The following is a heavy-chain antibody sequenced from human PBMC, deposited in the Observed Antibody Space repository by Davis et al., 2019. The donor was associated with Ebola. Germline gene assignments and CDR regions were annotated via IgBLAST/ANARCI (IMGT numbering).Heavy chain of an antibody. Sequence: ASVKVSCKASGGTFSSYAISWVRQAPGQGLEWMGGFDPEEGETIYAYAQKFQGRVTMTEDTSTDTAYLELSSLRSEDTAVYYCATGGTSYHYAFDYWGQGTLVTVSS. J-gene: IGHJ4*02. V-gene: IGHV1-24*01. CDR3: ATGGTSYHYAFDY. CDR2: FDPEEGET. D-gene: IGHD1-7*01. CDR1: GGTFSSYA.